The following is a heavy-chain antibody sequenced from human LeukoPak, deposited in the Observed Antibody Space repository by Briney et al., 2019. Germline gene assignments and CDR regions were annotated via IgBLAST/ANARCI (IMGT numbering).Heavy chain of an antibody. CDR3: ARRLRWLQHFDY. J-gene: IGHJ4*02. Sequence: SETLSLTCAVYGGSFSGYYWSWIRQPPGKGLEWNGEINHSGSTNYNPSLTSRVTRSVDTTKNQLSLKLSSVTAANTAVYYCARRLRWLQHFDYGGQGTLVTVS. V-gene: IGHV4-34*01. D-gene: IGHD5-24*01. CDR2: INHSGST. CDR1: GGSFSGYY.